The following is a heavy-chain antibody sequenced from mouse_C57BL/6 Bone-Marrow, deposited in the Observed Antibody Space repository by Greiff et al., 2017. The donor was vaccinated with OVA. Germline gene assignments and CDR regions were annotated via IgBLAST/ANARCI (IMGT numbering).Heavy chain of an antibody. Sequence: QVQLQQSGPELVKPGASVKISCKASGYSFTSYYIHWVKQRPGQGLEWIGWIYPGSGNTKYNEKFKGKATLTADTSSSTAYMQLSSLTSEDSAVYYCARPLYGSSPYYFDYWGQGTTLTVSS. CDR1: GYSFTSYY. CDR3: ARPLYGSSPYYFDY. V-gene: IGHV1-66*01. J-gene: IGHJ2*01. CDR2: IYPGSGNT. D-gene: IGHD1-1*01.